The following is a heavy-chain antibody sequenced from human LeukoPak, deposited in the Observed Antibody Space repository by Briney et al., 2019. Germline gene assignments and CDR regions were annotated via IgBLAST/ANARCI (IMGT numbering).Heavy chain of an antibody. D-gene: IGHD6-13*01. CDR2: ISLDGKNK. J-gene: IGHJ6*02. CDR3: AKDEAAADPYYYYGMDV. Sequence: GTSLRLSCVASGFTFNYYAIHWVRQAPGKGLEWVAVISLDGKNKFYADSVKGRFTISRDNSKNTLYLQMNSLRAEDTAVYYCAKDEAAADPYYYYGMDVWGQGTTVTVSS. CDR1: GFTFNYYA. V-gene: IGHV3-30*04.